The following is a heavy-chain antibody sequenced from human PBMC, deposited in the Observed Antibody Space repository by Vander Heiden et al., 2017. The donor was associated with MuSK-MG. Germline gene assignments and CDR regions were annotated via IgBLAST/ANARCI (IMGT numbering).Heavy chain of an antibody. CDR2: IYYNGSA. CDR1: GGSFSSGGYY. J-gene: IGHJ6*02. Sequence: QMQLQESGPGLVKPSQTLSLTCTVSGGSFSSGGYYWSWIRQHPGQGLEWIGSIYYNGSAYYKPSLKRRVSISVDTSKNELSLKVTSLTAADTAVYYCARMDEVVAARHYFYHGMGVWGQGTTVTVSS. CDR3: ARMDEVVAARHYFYHGMGV. D-gene: IGHD2-15*01. V-gene: IGHV4-31*03.